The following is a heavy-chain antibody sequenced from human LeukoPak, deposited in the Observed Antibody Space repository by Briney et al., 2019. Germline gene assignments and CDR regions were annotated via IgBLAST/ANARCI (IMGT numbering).Heavy chain of an antibody. Sequence: GGSLRLSCAASGFTVSSNYMSWVRQAPGKGLEWVSVIYSGGSTYYADSVKGRFTISRDNSKNTLYLQMNSLRAEDTAVYYCARDTMGGSYYFDYWGQGTLVTVSS. V-gene: IGHV3-53*01. J-gene: IGHJ4*02. CDR1: GFTVSSNY. CDR3: ARDTMGGSYYFDY. CDR2: IYSGGST. D-gene: IGHD1-26*01.